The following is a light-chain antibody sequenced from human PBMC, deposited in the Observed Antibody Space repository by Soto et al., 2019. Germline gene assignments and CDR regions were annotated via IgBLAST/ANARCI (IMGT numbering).Light chain of an antibody. Sequence: QSALTQPPSASGSPGQSVTISCTGTSGDVGCYDYVSWYQQHPGKAPKLMIYEVSERPSGVPDRFSGSKSGNTASLTVSGLQDEDEATYYCISYAGSNRVFGGGPKITVL. V-gene: IGLV2-8*01. J-gene: IGLJ3*02. CDR1: SGDVGCYDY. CDR3: ISYAGSNRV. CDR2: EVS.